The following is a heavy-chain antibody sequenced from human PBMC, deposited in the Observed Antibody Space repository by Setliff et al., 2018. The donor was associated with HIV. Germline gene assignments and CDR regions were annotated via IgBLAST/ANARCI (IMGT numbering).Heavy chain of an antibody. CDR1: GGTFSTYG. CDR3: AREVSVGATFFDL. CDR2: TIPVVGTP. J-gene: IGHJ4*02. D-gene: IGHD1-26*01. V-gene: IGHV1-69*06. Sequence: SVKVSCKASGGTFSTYGITWVRQAPGQGLEWMGGTIPVVGTPTYAQKFQGRVTIIADKSTSTAYMELSSLRSEDTAVYYCAREVSVGATFFDLWGPGTRVTVSS.